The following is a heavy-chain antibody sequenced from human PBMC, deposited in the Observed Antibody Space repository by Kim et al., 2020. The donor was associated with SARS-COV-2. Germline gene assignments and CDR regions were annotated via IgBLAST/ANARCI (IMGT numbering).Heavy chain of an antibody. Sequence: SETLSLTCTVSGGSISSYYWSWIRQPPGKGLEWIGYIYYSGSTNYNPSLKSRVTISVDTSKNQFSLKLSSVTAADTAVYYCARVFDRWGDSSGYYYPYYYGMDVWGQGTTVTVSS. CDR2: IYYSGST. D-gene: IGHD3-22*01. CDR3: ARVFDRWGDSSGYYYPYYYGMDV. V-gene: IGHV4-59*13. J-gene: IGHJ6*02. CDR1: GGSISSYY.